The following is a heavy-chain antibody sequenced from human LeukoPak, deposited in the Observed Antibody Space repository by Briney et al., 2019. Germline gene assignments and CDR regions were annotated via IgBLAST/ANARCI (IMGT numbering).Heavy chain of an antibody. CDR3: ARDRGSSGRLGRFDN. V-gene: IGHV3-7*01. CDR2: IKQDGSEK. J-gene: IGHJ4*02. CDR1: GFTLSTYW. D-gene: IGHD6-19*01. Sequence: GGSLRLSCAASGFTLSTYWMTWVRQAPEKGLEWVANIKQDGSEKYYVDSVKGRFTISRDNAKKLLYLQMNSLRVEDTAVYYCARDRGSSGRLGRFDNWGQGTLVTVSP.